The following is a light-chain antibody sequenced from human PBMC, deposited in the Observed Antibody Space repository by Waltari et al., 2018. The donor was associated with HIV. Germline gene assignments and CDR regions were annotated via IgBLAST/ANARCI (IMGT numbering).Light chain of an antibody. CDR3: SSYATNTTVI. Sequence: QSALTQPASVSGSPGQSITISCTGTTSDVGGYDFVSWFQQHPGKAPHLLIYDVTSLPSGTSDRFSGSKSGATASLTISGLQAEDEADYYCSSYATNTTVIFGGGTKVTVL. J-gene: IGLJ2*01. V-gene: IGLV2-14*03. CDR1: TSDVGGYDF. CDR2: DVT.